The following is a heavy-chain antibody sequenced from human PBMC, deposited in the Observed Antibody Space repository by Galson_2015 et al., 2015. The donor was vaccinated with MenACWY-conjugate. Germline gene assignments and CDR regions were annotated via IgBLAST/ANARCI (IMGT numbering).Heavy chain of an antibody. V-gene: IGHV6-1*01. D-gene: IGHD4-23*01. CDR1: GDSVSSNSAA. CDR2: IYYRSKRNT. J-gene: IGHJ3*01. CDR3: AGGAQLRWLHAFDR. Sequence: CAISGDSVSSNSAAWNRIRQSPSTGLEWLGRIYYRSKRNTDYSASVNSRITISPATSTNHISLHLNSVTAAGSAVYYCAGGAQLRWLHAFDRWGQGTMVSVSS.